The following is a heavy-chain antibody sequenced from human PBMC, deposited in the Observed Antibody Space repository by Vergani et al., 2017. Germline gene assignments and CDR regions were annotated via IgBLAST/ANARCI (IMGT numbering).Heavy chain of an antibody. D-gene: IGHD3-10*01. CDR2: IYYSGST. J-gene: IGHJ4*01. V-gene: IGHV4-30-4*01. CDR1: GGSISSGDYY. Sequence: QVQLQESGPGLVKPSQTLSLTCTVSGGSISSGDYYWSWIRQPPGKGREWIGYIYYSGSTYYNPSLKSRVTVSVDTSKNQFSLKLSSVTAADTAVYYCARGRLDYYGSGRTNFDCWGQGTLVTVSS. CDR3: ARGRLDYYGSGRTNFDC.